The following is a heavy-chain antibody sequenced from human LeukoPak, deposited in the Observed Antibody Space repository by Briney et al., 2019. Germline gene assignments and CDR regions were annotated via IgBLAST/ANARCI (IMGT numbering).Heavy chain of an antibody. D-gene: IGHD6-19*01. CDR2: ISGSGGST. CDR3: AKDRSPYSSGFHFDY. J-gene: IGHJ4*02. CDR1: GFTFSSYA. Sequence: PGGSLRLSCAVSGFTFSSYAMSWVRQAPGKGLEWVSAISGSGGSTYYADSVKGRFTISRDNSKNTLYLQMNSLRAEDTAVYYCAKDRSPYSSGFHFDYWGQGTLVTVSS. V-gene: IGHV3-23*01.